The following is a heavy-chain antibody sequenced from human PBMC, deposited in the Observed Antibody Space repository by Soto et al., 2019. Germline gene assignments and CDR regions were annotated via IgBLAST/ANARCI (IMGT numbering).Heavy chain of an antibody. Sequence: VKVSCKASGYTFTSYGISWVRQAPGQGLEWMGWISAYNGNTNYAQKLQGRVTMTTDTSTSTAYMELRSLRSDDTAVYYCARDQGPPGAARPCWFDPWGQGTLVTVSS. D-gene: IGHD6-6*01. CDR1: GYTFTSYG. V-gene: IGHV1-18*01. J-gene: IGHJ5*02. CDR2: ISAYNGNT. CDR3: ARDQGPPGAARPCWFDP.